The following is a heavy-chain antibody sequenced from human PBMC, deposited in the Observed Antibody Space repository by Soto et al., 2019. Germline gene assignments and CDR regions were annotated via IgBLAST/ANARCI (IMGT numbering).Heavy chain of an antibody. D-gene: IGHD2-15*01. CDR2: INHSGST. CDR3: AREYCSGGSCYPIDY. CDR1: GGSFSGYY. J-gene: IGHJ4*02. V-gene: IGHV4-34*01. Sequence: QVQLQQWGAGLLKPSETLSLTCAVYGGSFSGYYWSWIRQPPGKGLEWIGEINHSGSTNYNPSLKSRVTISVETSQNQFSLKLSSVAAADTAVYYCAREYCSGGSCYPIDYWGQGTLVTVSS.